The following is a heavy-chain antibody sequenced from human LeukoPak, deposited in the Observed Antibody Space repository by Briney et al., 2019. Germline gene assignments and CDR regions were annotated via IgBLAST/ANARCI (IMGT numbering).Heavy chain of an antibody. CDR2: INSDGTST. J-gene: IGHJ6*02. V-gene: IGHV3-74*01. Sequence: PGGSLRLSCAASGFTFSSYWMHWVRQAPGKGLVWVSRINSDGTSTSYADSVKGRFTISRDNAKNTLYLQMNSLRAEDTAVYFCARGGDKNYYYYGMDVWGRGTTVTVSS. CDR1: GFTFSSYW. CDR3: ARGGDKNYYYYGMDV. D-gene: IGHD2/OR15-2a*01.